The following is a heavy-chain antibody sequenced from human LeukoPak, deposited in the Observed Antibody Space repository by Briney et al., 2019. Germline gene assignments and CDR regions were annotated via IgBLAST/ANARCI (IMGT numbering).Heavy chain of an antibody. D-gene: IGHD6-6*01. CDR2: IRYDGSNK. Sequence: PGGSLRLSCAASGFTFSSYGMHWVRQAPGKGLEWVAFIRYDGSNKYYADSVKGRFTISRENSKNTLYLQMNSLRAEDTAVYYCAKVPYSSSASKVTDYWGQGTLVTVSS. CDR3: AKVPYSSSASKVTDY. J-gene: IGHJ4*02. V-gene: IGHV3-30*02. CDR1: GFTFSSYG.